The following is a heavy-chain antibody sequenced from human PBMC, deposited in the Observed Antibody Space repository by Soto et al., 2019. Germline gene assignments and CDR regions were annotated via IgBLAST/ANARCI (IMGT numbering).Heavy chain of an antibody. Sequence: QVQLQQWGAGLLKPSETLSLTCAVSGGSFSDFYWTWIRQLPGKGLEWIGEINHIGYANYNPSLESRVAISVDTSKNQCSLNLRSVTSADTAVYYCGPRGAGAPRGYWGQGTLVTVSS. D-gene: IGHD3-10*01. V-gene: IGHV4-34*02. CDR2: INHIGYA. J-gene: IGHJ4*02. CDR3: GPRGAGAPRGY. CDR1: GGSFSDFY.